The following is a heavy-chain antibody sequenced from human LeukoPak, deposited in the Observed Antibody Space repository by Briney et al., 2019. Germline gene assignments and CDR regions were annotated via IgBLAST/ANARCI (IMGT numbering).Heavy chain of an antibody. CDR2: ISYDGTIK. J-gene: IGHJ4*02. CDR1: GFTFSTYA. V-gene: IGHV3-30-3*01. CDR3: AKDRGWGFDY. Sequence: GGSLRLSCAASGFTFSTYAIHWVRQAPGKGLEWVAVISYDGTIKYYADSVKGRFTISRDNSKNTLYLQMNSLRAEDTAVYYCAKDRGWGFDYWGPGTLVTVSS. D-gene: IGHD6-19*01.